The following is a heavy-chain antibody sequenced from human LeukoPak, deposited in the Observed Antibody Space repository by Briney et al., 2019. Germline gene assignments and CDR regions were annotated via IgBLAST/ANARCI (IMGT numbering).Heavy chain of an antibody. D-gene: IGHD4-17*01. J-gene: IGHJ2*01. CDR1: GFTFSSYG. CDR3: ARNKINTVTTGWYFDL. V-gene: IGHV3-21*01. Sequence: GGSLRLSCAASGFTFSSYGMNWVRQAPGKGLEWVSFVSIGGSFIYYADSVKGRFTISRDDAKNSLYPQMNSLTAEDTAEHYCARNKINTVTTGWYFDLWGRGTLVSVSS. CDR2: VSIGGSFI.